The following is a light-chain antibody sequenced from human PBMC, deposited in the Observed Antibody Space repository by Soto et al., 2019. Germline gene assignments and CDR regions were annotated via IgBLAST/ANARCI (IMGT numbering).Light chain of an antibody. CDR1: QSAGSF. J-gene: IGKJ5*01. CDR2: YIS. Sequence: EIVMTQSPAALSVSPGETASLSCRASQSAGSFLAWYQQKPGQASRLLIYYISTRATGIPARFSGSGSGTEFTLTINSLQSEDSAVYYCQQHNQWPITFGQGTRLEIK. CDR3: QQHNQWPIT. V-gene: IGKV3D-15*01.